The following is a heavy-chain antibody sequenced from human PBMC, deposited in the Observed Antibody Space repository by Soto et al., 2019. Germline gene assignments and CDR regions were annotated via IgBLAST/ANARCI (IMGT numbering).Heavy chain of an antibody. CDR1: GFSLNTGGVG. CDR3: AHRGYGDYPRDNWFDP. Sequence: ITLKESGPTLVKPTQTLTLTCTFSGFSLNTGGVGVGWIRQPPGKALEWLALIYWNEDKRYSPSLKSRLTITKDTSKNQVVLTMTNMDPVDTATYYCAHRGYGDYPRDNWFDPWGQGTLVTVSS. CDR2: IYWNEDK. J-gene: IGHJ5*02. D-gene: IGHD4-17*01. V-gene: IGHV2-5*01.